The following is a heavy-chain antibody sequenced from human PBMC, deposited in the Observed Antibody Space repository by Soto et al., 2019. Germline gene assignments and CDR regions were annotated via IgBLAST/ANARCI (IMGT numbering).Heavy chain of an antibody. CDR1: GFAFNKYN. CDR3: AGGHYGSSGYSNV. Sequence: GGSLTLSCAASGFAFNKYNMNWVRQAPGKGLEWVSSISSSGGYIYYADSVRGRFTISRDNAKKSLYLQMNSLSDGDAAIYYCAGGHYGSSGYSNVWGQGTLVTVSS. D-gene: IGHD3-22*01. CDR2: ISSSGGYI. V-gene: IGHV3-21*01. J-gene: IGHJ4*02.